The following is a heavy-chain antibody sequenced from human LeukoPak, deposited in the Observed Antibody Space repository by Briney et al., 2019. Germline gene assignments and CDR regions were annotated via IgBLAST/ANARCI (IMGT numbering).Heavy chain of an antibody. J-gene: IGHJ4*02. Sequence: GGSLRLSCAASEFTFSSYGMHWVRQAPGKGLQWVALISYDGSNKYYADSVRGRFTISRDNSKNTLYLQMDSLRAEDTAVYYCARYYSGGRYVLDYWGQGTLVTVSS. D-gene: IGHD6-19*01. CDR2: ISYDGSNK. CDR3: ARYYSGGRYVLDY. CDR1: EFTFSSYG. V-gene: IGHV3-30*03.